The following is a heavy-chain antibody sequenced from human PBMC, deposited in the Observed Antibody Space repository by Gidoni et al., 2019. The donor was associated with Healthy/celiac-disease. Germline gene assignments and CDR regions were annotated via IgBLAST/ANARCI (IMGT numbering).Heavy chain of an antibody. CDR3: ARVYWGYFGYYYYGMDV. Sequence: EVQLVESGGGLVQPGGSLRLSCAASGFTFSSYEMNWVRQAPGKGLGWVSYISSSGSTIYYADSVKGRFTISRDNAKNSLYLQMNSLRAEDTAVYYCARVYWGYFGYYYYGMDVWGQGTTVTVSS. J-gene: IGHJ6*02. CDR1: GFTFSSYE. CDR2: ISSSGSTI. D-gene: IGHD2-8*02. V-gene: IGHV3-48*03.